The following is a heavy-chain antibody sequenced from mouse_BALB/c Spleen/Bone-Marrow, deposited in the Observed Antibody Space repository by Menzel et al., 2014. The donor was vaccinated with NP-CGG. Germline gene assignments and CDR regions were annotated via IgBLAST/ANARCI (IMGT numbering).Heavy chain of an antibody. D-gene: IGHD1-1*01. V-gene: IGHV2-5-1*01. CDR3: AKGHYGSSPFAY. J-gene: IGHJ3*01. CDR1: SFSLTNYG. CDR2: IWRGGTT. Sequence: VMLVESGPSLVQPSQSLSITCTVSSFSLTNYGIYWVRQSPGKGLEWLGVIWRGGTTDYNAAFMSRLSITKDNSKSQVFFKMNSLQADDSAIYYCAKGHYGSSPFAYWGQGTLVTVSA.